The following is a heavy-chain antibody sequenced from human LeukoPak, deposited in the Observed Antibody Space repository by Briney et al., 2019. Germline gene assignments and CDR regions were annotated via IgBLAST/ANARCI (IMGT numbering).Heavy chain of an antibody. CDR1: GFTFSSYA. J-gene: IGHJ5*02. V-gene: IGHV3-23*01. Sequence: GGSLRLSCAASGFTFSSYAMTWVRQAPGKGLEWVSAISGSGGSTYYADSVKGRFTISRDNSKNKLYLQMNSLRAEDTAVYYCARAPSIAAPNWFDPWGQGTLVTVSS. D-gene: IGHD6-6*01. CDR3: ARAPSIAAPNWFDP. CDR2: ISGSGGST.